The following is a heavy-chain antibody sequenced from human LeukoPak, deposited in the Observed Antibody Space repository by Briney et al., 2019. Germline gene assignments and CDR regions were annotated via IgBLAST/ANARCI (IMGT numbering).Heavy chain of an antibody. CDR2: IIPIFDTA. D-gene: IGHD2-2*01. CDR3: AKGRSASPDAFDI. Sequence: SVKVSCTASGGTFSNYVISWVRQAPGQGLEWMGGIIPIFDTADYAQKFQGRVTITADESTNTAYMELSSLRSEDTAVYYCAKGRSASPDAFDIWGQGTMVTVSS. V-gene: IGHV1-69*13. CDR1: GGTFSNYV. J-gene: IGHJ3*02.